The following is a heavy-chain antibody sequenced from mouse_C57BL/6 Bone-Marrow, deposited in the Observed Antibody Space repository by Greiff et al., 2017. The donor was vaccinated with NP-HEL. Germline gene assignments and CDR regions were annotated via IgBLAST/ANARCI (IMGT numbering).Heavy chain of an antibody. CDR1: GYTFTSYW. CDR3: ANMGAYDGYSFAY. D-gene: IGHD2-3*01. V-gene: IGHV1-55*01. J-gene: IGHJ3*01. CDR2: IYPGSGST. Sequence: QVQLQQSGAELVKPGASVKMSCKASGYTFTSYWITWVKQRPGQGLEWIGDIYPGSGSTNYNEKFKSKATLTVDKSSSTAYMQLSSLTSEDSAVYYCANMGAYDGYSFAYWGQGTLVTVSA.